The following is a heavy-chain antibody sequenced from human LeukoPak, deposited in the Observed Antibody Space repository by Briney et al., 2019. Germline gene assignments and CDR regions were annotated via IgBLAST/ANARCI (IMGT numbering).Heavy chain of an antibody. J-gene: IGHJ4*02. CDR1: GYTFSSYG. V-gene: IGHV1-18*01. D-gene: IGHD4-23*01. CDR2: ISAYNGNT. Sequence: GGSVKVSCKASGYTFSSYGISWVRQAPGQGLEWMGWISAYNGNTNYAQKIQGSVILNTTTTTSTAYMELRRLRSDDTAVYYCGYGGNSVDYWGQGTLVTVSS. CDR3: GYGGNSVDY.